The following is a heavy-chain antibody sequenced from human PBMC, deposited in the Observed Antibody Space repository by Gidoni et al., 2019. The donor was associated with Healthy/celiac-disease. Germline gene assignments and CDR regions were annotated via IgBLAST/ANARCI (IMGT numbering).Heavy chain of an antibody. J-gene: IGHJ4*02. Sequence: EVQLLESGGGLVQPGGSLRLSCAASGFTFSSYAMSWVRQAPGKGLEWGSAISGSGGSTYYSDSVKGRFTISRDNSKNTLYLQMNSLRAEDTAVYYCAKFSYYDSSGYHIPFDYWGQGTLVTVSS. CDR2: ISGSGGST. D-gene: IGHD3-22*01. V-gene: IGHV3-23*01. CDR3: AKFSYYDSSGYHIPFDY. CDR1: GFTFSSYA.